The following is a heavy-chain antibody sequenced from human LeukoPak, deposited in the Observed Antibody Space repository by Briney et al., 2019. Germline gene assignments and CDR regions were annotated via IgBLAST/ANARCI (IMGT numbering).Heavy chain of an antibody. D-gene: IGHD6-19*01. V-gene: IGHV4-59*01. CDR2: IYYSGST. CDR3: ARSYSRGWYGRGNWFDP. Sequence: SETLSLTCTVSGGSISSYYWSWIRQPPGKGLEWIGYIYYSGSTNYNPSLKSRVTISVDTSKNQFSLKLSSVTAADTAVYYCARSYSRGWYGRGNWFDPWGQGTLVTVSS. J-gene: IGHJ5*02. CDR1: GGSISSYY.